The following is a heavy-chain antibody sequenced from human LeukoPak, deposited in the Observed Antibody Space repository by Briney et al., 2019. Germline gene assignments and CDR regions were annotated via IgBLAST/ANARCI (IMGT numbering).Heavy chain of an antibody. CDR1: GFTFSTYN. V-gene: IGHV3-21*04. CDR2: ITSSSTYM. Sequence: GGSLRLSCAASGFTFSTYNMNWVRQVPGKGLEWVSSITSSSTYMFYADSVKGRFTISRDNAQNSLYLQMNSLRAEDTALYYCARGGLSTPEDYWGQGTLVTVSS. D-gene: IGHD2-2*01. J-gene: IGHJ4*02. CDR3: ARGGLSTPEDY.